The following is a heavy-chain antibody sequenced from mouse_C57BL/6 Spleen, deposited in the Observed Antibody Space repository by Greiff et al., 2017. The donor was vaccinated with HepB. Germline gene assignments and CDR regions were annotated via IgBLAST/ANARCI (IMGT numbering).Heavy chain of an antibody. V-gene: IGHV5-9-1*02. CDR2: ISSGGDYI. CDR1: GFTFSSYA. D-gene: IGHD2-4*01. J-gene: IGHJ2*01. CDR3: TRDSYYDCFAY. Sequence: EVRLVESGEGLVKPGGSLKLSCAASGFTFSSYAMSWVRQTPEKRLEWVAYISSGGDYIYYADTVKGRVTISRDNARNTLYLQMSSLKSEDTAMYYCTRDSYYDCFAYWGQGTTLTVSS.